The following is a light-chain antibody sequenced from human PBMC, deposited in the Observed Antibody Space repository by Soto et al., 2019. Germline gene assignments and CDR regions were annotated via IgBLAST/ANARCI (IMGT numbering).Light chain of an antibody. CDR3: QSYDNSLSGYV. V-gene: IGLV1-40*01. CDR2: VNN. CDR1: SSNIGAGYD. Sequence: QLVLTQPPSVSGAPGQRVTISCTGSSSNIGAGYDVHWYQQLPGTAPKLLIYVNNNRPSGVPDRFSGSKSGTSASLAITGLQAEDEADYYCQSYDNSLSGYVFGTGTKLTVL. J-gene: IGLJ1*01.